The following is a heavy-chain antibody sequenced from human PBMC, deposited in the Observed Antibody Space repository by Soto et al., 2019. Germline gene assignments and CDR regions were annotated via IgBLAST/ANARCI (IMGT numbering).Heavy chain of an antibody. CDR1: GYSFTTYW. CDR3: AISGYDVYFDY. V-gene: IGHV5-51*01. D-gene: IGHD5-12*01. CDR2: IYPGDSDT. J-gene: IGHJ4*02. Sequence: GGSLRLSCKGSGYSFTTYWIGWVRQVPGKALEWIGIIYPGDSDTRYGPSFQDQVTISADKSIRTAYLQLISLKASDTAMYYCAISGYDVYFDYWGQGTLVTVSS.